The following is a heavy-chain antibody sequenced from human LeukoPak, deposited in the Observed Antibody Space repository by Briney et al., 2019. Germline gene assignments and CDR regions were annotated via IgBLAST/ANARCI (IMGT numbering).Heavy chain of an antibody. V-gene: IGHV4-34*01. J-gene: IGHJ3*02. Sequence: SETLSLTCAVYGGSFSGYYWSWIRQPPGKGLEWIGEINHSGSTNYNPSLKSRVTISVDTSKNQFSLKLSSVTAADTAVYYCARGVKGQWLARNAFDIWGQGTMVTVSS. CDR3: ARGVKGQWLARNAFDI. CDR1: GGSFSGYY. D-gene: IGHD6-19*01. CDR2: INHSGST.